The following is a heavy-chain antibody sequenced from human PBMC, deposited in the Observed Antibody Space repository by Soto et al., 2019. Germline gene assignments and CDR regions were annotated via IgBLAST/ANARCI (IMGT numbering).Heavy chain of an antibody. Sequence: GGSLRLSCAASGFTFSSYGMHWVRQAPGKGLEWVAVISYDGSKKYYADSVKGRFTISRDNSKNTLYLQMNSLRAEDTAVYYCAKDLAYYDSSGPTPYYHYYGMDVWGQGTTVTVSS. J-gene: IGHJ6*02. V-gene: IGHV3-30*18. CDR1: GFTFSSYG. CDR2: ISYDGSKK. CDR3: AKDLAYYDSSGPTPYYHYYGMDV. D-gene: IGHD3-22*01.